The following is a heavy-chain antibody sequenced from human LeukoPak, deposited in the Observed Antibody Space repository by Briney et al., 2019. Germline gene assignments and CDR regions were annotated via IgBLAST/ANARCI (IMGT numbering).Heavy chain of an antibody. D-gene: IGHD6-19*01. J-gene: IGHJ6*02. Sequence: ASVKVSCKASGYTFTGYYMHWVRQAPGQGLEWMGWINPNSGGTNYAQKFQGRVTMTRDTSISTAYMELSRLRSDDTAVYYCARDRCSSSGWMGFCYYYCGMDVWGQGTTVTVSS. V-gene: IGHV1-2*02. CDR2: INPNSGGT. CDR3: ARDRCSSSGWMGFCYYYCGMDV. CDR1: GYTFTGYY.